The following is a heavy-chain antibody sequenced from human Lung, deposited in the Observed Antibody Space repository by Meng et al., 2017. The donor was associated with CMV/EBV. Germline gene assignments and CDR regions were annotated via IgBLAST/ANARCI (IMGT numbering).Heavy chain of an antibody. CDR3: ARHHHSPTFDY. CDR2: VVYSGTT. D-gene: IGHD1-14*01. CDR1: GGSISSSSYY. V-gene: IGHV4-39*01. Sequence: QLPRRESGPGLVKPSETLSLTCTVSGGSISSSSYYWAWIRQPPGEGLEWIGSVVYSGTTYYTSSLKSRVSISVDTSKNQFSLKLSSVTAADTAVYYCARHHHSPTFDYWGQGTPVTVSS. J-gene: IGHJ4*02.